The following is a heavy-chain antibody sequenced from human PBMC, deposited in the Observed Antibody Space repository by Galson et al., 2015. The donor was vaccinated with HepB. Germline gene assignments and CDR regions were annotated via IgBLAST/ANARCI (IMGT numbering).Heavy chain of an antibody. CDR2: INTNTGNP. J-gene: IGHJ5*02. CDR3: AREKGYYNGSGSYPHWFDP. D-gene: IGHD3-10*01. V-gene: IGHV7-4-1*02. Sequence: SVKVSCKASGYTFTSYAMNWVRQAPGQGLEWMGWINTNTGNPTYAQGFTGRFVFSLDTSVSTAYLQISSLKAEDTAVYYCAREKGYYNGSGSYPHWFDPWGQGTLVTVSS. CDR1: GYTFTSYA.